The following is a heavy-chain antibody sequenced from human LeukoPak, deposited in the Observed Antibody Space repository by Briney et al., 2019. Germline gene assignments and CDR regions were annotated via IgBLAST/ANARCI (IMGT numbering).Heavy chain of an antibody. CDR3: ARDFGRGYSGYDSN. Sequence: ASVKVSCNCSGYTFTGYYMHWVRQAPGQGLEWMGWINPNSGGTNYAQKFQGRVTMTRDTSISTAYMELSRLRSDDTAVYYCARDFGRGYSGYDSNWGQGTLVTVSS. D-gene: IGHD5-12*01. V-gene: IGHV1-2*02. J-gene: IGHJ4*02. CDR2: INPNSGGT. CDR1: GYTFTGYY.